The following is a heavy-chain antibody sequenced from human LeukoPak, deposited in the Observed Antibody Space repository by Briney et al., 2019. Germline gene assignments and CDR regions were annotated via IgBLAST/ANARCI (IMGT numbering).Heavy chain of an antibody. V-gene: IGHV5-51*01. D-gene: IGHD3-22*01. CDR1: GYSFTSYW. CDR2: IYPGDSDT. CDR3: ARLDYYDSTPPSDYGMDV. Sequence: GESLKISCQGSGYSFTSYWIGWVRQMPGKGLEWMGIIYPGDSDTRYSPSFQGQVTISADKSISTAYLQWSSLKASDTAMYYCARLDYYDSTPPSDYGMDVWGQGTTVTVSS. J-gene: IGHJ6*02.